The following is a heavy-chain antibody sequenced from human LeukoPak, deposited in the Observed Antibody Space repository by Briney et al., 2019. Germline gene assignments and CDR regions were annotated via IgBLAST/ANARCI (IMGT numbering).Heavy chain of an antibody. D-gene: IGHD1-7*01. CDR3: AKDVGWNYPYYFDY. CDR1: GFTFSSYG. CDR2: ISYDGSNK. Sequence: GRSLTLSCAASGFTFSSYGMHWVRQAPGKGLEWVAVISYDGSNKYYADSVKGRFTISRDNSKNTLYLQMNSLRAEDTAVYYCAKDVGWNYPYYFDYWGQGTLVTVSS. V-gene: IGHV3-30*18. J-gene: IGHJ4*02.